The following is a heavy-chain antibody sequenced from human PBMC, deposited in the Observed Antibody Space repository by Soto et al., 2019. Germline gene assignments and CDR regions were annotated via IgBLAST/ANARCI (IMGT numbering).Heavy chain of an antibody. J-gene: IGHJ5*01. CDR2: INHSGRV. Sequence: SGTLSLSCAAYGGSFSGYSLTWVRQAPGKGLEWIGDINHSGRVNYSPSLKSRVAISLDTSKNQFSLTLSAVTAADTAMYYCSTRAYDTNGYYRFDPWGQGTLVTVSS. V-gene: IGHV4-34*01. CDR3: STRAYDTNGYYRFDP. D-gene: IGHD3-22*01. CDR1: GGSFSGYS.